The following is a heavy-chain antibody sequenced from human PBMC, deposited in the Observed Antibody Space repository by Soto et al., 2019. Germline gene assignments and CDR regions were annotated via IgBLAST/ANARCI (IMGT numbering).Heavy chain of an antibody. CDR3: ASVVSGWLRPGYLDY. Sequence: SETLSITCAVSGGSIISNYWWAWIRQSPGEGLVWSGSIYHSGTTYYNPSLESRVTISVDTSENRFALKLTSATAADTAVYYCASVVSGWLRPGYLDYWGQGTLVTVSS. V-gene: IGHV4-38-2*01. D-gene: IGHD5-12*01. CDR2: IYHSGTT. CDR1: GGSIISNYW. J-gene: IGHJ4*02.